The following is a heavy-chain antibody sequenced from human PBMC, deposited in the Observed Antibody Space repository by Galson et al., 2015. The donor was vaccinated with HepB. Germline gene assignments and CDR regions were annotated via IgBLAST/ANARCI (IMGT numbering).Heavy chain of an antibody. J-gene: IGHJ4*02. V-gene: IGHV3-73*01. CDR2: IRSKTTNYAT. D-gene: IGHD6-19*01. Sequence: SLRLSCAASEFTFSGSAIHWVRQASGKGPEWVGRIRSKTTNYATSYVPSLKGRFTISRDDSKNMAYLHIKSLKTEDTAVYYCTRLGDFSGYSSRWGQGTLVTVSA. CDR1: EFTFSGSA. CDR3: TRLGDFSGYSSR.